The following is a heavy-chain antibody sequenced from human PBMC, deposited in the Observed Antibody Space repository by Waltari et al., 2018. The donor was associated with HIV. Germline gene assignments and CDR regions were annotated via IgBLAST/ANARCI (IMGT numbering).Heavy chain of an antibody. CDR1: GFTFSNHG. CDR3: ARRGVLTYYYTMDV. V-gene: IGHV3-33*05. J-gene: IGHJ6*02. CDR2: LSYDGSDK. Sequence: QVQLVESGGGVVQPGRSLRLSCAASGFTFSNHGMHWLRQAPGKVLEGLAVLSYDGSDKYYADSVRGRFTISRDNSKNTLYLQMNNLRAEDTAVYFCARRGVLTYYYTMDVWGQGTTVTVSS. D-gene: IGHD3-10*01.